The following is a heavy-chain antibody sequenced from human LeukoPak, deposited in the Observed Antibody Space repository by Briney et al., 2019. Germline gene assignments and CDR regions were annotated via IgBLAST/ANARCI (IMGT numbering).Heavy chain of an antibody. V-gene: IGHV3-74*01. CDR1: GFTFSSYW. J-gene: IGHJ3*02. D-gene: IGHD2-2*01. CDR3: ARVGVPQYAFDI. Sequence: GGSLTLSCVASGFTFSSYWMHWVRQVPGKGPVWVSRINSDGRITSYADSVKGRFTISRDNAKNTLYLQMNSLRAEDTAVYSCARVGVPQYAFDIWGQGTWVTACS. CDR2: INSDGRIT.